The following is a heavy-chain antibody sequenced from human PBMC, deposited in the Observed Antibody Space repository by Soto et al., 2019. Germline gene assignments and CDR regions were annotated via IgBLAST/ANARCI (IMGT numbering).Heavy chain of an antibody. CDR2: ISSSSSTI. CDR3: ASTPRYYDFWSGYYYYYMDV. CDR1: GFTFSSYS. D-gene: IGHD3-3*01. V-gene: IGHV3-48*01. Sequence: EVQLVESGGGLVQPGGSLRLSCAASGFTFSSYSMNWVRQAPGKGLEWVSYISSSSSTIYYADSVKGRFTISRDNAKNSLYLQMNSLRAEDTAVYYCASTPRYYDFWSGYYYYYMDVWVKEPTVTVSS. J-gene: IGHJ6*03.